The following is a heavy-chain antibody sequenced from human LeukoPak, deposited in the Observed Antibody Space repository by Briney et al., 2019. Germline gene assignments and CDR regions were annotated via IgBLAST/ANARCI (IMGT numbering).Heavy chain of an antibody. CDR3: ARGPYIVVVVAAEYTFDY. D-gene: IGHD2-15*01. Sequence: ASVKVSCKASGYTFTSYGISWVRQAPGQGLEWMGRISAYNGNTNYAQKLQGRVTMTTDTSTSTAYMELRSLRSDDTAVYYCARGPYIVVVVAAEYTFDYWGQGTLVTVSS. CDR1: GYTFTSYG. CDR2: ISAYNGNT. V-gene: IGHV1-18*01. J-gene: IGHJ4*02.